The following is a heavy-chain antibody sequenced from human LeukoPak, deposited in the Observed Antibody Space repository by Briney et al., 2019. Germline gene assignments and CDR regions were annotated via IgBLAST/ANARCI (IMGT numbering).Heavy chain of an antibody. J-gene: IGHJ4*02. CDR3: ARDQDWSPYYFDY. Sequence: SETLSLTCAVYGGSFSGYYWSWIRQPPGKGLEWIGEINHSGSTNYNPSLKSRVTISVDTSKNQFSLKLSSVTAADTAVYYCARDQDWSPYYFDYWGQETLVTVSS. D-gene: IGHD3/OR15-3a*01. CDR1: GGSFSGYY. V-gene: IGHV4-34*01. CDR2: INHSGST.